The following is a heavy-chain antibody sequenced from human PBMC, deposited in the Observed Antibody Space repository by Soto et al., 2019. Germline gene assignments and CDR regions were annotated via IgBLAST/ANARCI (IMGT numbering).Heavy chain of an antibody. CDR1: GGSISSYY. CDR3: ARATVDYYYYYGMDV. D-gene: IGHD4-17*01. J-gene: IGHJ6*02. V-gene: IGHV4-59*01. Sequence: NPSETLSLTCTVSGGSISSYYWSWIRQPPGKGLEWIGYIYYSGSTNYNSSLKSRVTISVDTSKNQFSLKLSSVTAADTAVYYCARATVDYYYYYGMDVWGQGTTVTVSS. CDR2: IYYSGST.